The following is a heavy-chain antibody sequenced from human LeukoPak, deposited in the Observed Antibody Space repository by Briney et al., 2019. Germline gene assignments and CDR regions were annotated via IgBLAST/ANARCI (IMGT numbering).Heavy chain of an antibody. V-gene: IGHV4-39*01. J-gene: IGHJ4*02. CDR1: GGSITSVSHF. Sequence: PSETLSLTCAVSGGSITSVSHFWGWIRQPPGRGLEWIGNIYYSGSTYYNPSLKSRVTISVDTSKNQFSLNLTSVTAADAAVYYCARRFRRGYDFVSGGHYFDYWGQGILVTVSS. CDR3: ARRFRRGYDFVSGGHYFDY. D-gene: IGHD5-12*01. CDR2: IYYSGST.